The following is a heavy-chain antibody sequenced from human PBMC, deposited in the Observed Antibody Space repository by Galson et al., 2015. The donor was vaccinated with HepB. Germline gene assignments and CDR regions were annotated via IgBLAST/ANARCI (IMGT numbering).Heavy chain of an antibody. D-gene: IGHD3-3*01. CDR3: AKVKYDFWSGYYYYYYGMDV. Sequence: SLRLSCAASGFTFSSYGMHWVRQAPGKGLEGVAVISYDGSNKYYADSVKGRFTISRDNSKNTLYLQMNSLGAEDTAVYYCAKVKYDFWSGYYYYYYGMDVWGQGTTVTVSS. CDR1: GFTFSSYG. V-gene: IGHV3-30*18. CDR2: ISYDGSNK. J-gene: IGHJ6*02.